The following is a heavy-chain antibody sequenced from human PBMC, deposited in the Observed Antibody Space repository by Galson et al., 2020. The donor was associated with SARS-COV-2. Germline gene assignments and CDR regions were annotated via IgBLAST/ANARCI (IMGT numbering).Heavy chain of an antibody. CDR1: GFTVSSNY. CDR2: IYSGGST. Sequence: TGGSLRLSCAASGFTVSSNYMSWVRQAPGKGLEWVSVIYSGGSTYYADSFKGRFTISRDNSKNTLYLQMNSLRAEDTAVYYCAGHHSSGYNSSWDRSDYWGQGTLVTVSS. V-gene: IGHV3-66*04. D-gene: IGHD6-13*01. J-gene: IGHJ4*02. CDR3: AGHHSSGYNSSWDRSDY.